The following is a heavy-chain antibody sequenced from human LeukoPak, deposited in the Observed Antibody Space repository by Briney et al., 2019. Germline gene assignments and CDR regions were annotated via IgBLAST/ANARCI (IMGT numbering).Heavy chain of an antibody. Sequence: GGSLRLSCAASGFTFSSYAMHWVRQAPGKGLEWVAVISYDGSSKYYADSVKGRFTISRDNSKNTVYLQMNSLRAEDTAAYYCARDSYGYHGSFDPWGQGTLVTVSS. V-gene: IGHV3-30-3*01. CDR3: ARDSYGYHGSFDP. CDR1: GFTFSSYA. CDR2: ISYDGSSK. D-gene: IGHD2-2*01. J-gene: IGHJ5*02.